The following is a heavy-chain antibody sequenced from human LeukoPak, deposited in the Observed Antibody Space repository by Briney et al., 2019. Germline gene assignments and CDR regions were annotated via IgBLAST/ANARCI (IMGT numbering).Heavy chain of an antibody. CDR3: ARAGVTTVDY. Sequence: SQTLSLTCTVSGGSISSVDYYWSWIRQPPGKGLEWIGYIYYSGSTYYDPSLKSRVTISVDTSKNQFSLKLSSVTAADTAVDYCARAGVTTVDYWGQGTIVTVSS. V-gene: IGHV4-30-4*01. J-gene: IGHJ4*02. CDR1: GGSISSVDYY. D-gene: IGHD4-17*01. CDR2: IYYSGST.